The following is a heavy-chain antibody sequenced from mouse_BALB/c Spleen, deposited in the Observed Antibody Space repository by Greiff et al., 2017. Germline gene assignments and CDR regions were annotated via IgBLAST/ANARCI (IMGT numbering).Heavy chain of an antibody. V-gene: IGHV1-66*01. Sequence: QVQLKESGPELVKPGASVKISCKASGYSFTSYYIHWVKQRPGQGLEWIGWIFPGSGNTKYNEKFKGKATLTADTSSSTAYMQLSSLTSEDSAVYFCARGWLLRGAMDYWGQGTSVTVSA. CDR1: GYSFTSYY. J-gene: IGHJ4*01. CDR3: ARGWLLRGAMDY. D-gene: IGHD2-3*01. CDR2: IFPGSGNT.